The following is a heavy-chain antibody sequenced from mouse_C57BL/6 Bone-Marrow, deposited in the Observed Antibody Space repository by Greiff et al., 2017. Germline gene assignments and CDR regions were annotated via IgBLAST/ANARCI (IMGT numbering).Heavy chain of an antibody. CDR1: GYAFSSSW. Sequence: QVQLKESGPELVKPGASVKISCKASGYAFSSSWMNWVKQRPGKGLEWIGRIYPGDGDTNYNGKFKGKATLTADKSSSTAYMQLRSLTSEDSAVYFCASTMGFAYWGQGTLVTVSA. D-gene: IGHD2-1*01. CDR2: IYPGDGDT. J-gene: IGHJ3*01. CDR3: ASTMGFAY. V-gene: IGHV1-82*01.